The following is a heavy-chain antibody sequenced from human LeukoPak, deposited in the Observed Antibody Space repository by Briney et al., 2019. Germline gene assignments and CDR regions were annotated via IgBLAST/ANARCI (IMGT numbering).Heavy chain of an antibody. J-gene: IGHJ3*02. CDR3: ARGWNTTPRSGFDI. CDR2: INNDGSIT. V-gene: IGHV3-74*01. D-gene: IGHD1/OR15-1a*01. CDR1: EFTISRYW. Sequence: GGSLRLSCAASEFTISRYWMHWVRHAPGKGLVWVSNINNDGSITTYADSVKGRFTISRDNVKNTLFLQMNSLGAEDTALYYCARGWNTTPRSGFDIWGLGTMVTVSS.